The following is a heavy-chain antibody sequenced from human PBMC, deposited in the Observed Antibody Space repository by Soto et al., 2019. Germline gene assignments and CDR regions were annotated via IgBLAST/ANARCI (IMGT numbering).Heavy chain of an antibody. CDR1: GFPFSSYS. Sequence: PGGSLILSCAASGFPFSSYSMSWVRQAPGKGLEWVSAISGSGGSTYYADSVKGRFTISRDNSKNTLYLQMNSLRAEDTAVYYCAKGVGAIPIIVVVVAATQYAFDIRGQGTMVTVSS. CDR3: AKGVGAIPIIVVVVAATQYAFDI. V-gene: IGHV3-23*01. J-gene: IGHJ3*02. CDR2: ISGSGGST. D-gene: IGHD2-15*01.